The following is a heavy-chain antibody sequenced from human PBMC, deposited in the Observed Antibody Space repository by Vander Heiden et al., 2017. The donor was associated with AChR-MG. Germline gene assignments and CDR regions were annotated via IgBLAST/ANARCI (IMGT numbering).Heavy chain of an antibody. CDR2: ISGSGGST. V-gene: IGHV3-23*01. CDR1: GFTFSSYA. CDR3: AKDVGTYYYENYYYGMDV. J-gene: IGHJ6*02. Sequence: EVQLLESVGGLVQPGGSLRLSCAASGFTFSSYAMSWVRQAPGKGLEWVSAISGSGGSTYYADSVKGRFTISRDNSKNTLYLQMNSLRAEDTAVYYCAKDVGTYYYENYYYGMDVWGQGTTVTVSS. D-gene: IGHD3-22*01.